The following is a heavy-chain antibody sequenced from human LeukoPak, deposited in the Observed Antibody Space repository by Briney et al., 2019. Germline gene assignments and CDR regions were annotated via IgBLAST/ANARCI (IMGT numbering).Heavy chain of an antibody. CDR2: IYHSGST. J-gene: IGHJ4*02. D-gene: IGHD5-18*01. V-gene: IGHV4-39*01. Sequence: TSETLSLTCTVSGGSISSSDYYWGWIRQPPGKGLEWIGSIYHSGSTFSKSSLKSRVTISVDTSKNQFSLELSSVTAADTAMYYCARLRRYSYGSLDYWGQGTLVTVSS. CDR1: GGSISSSDYY. CDR3: ARLRRYSYGSLDY.